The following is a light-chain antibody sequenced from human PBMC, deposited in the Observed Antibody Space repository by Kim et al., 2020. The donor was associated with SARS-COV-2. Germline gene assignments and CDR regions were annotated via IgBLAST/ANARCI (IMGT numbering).Light chain of an antibody. CDR3: QQYNSYSQT. CDR2: KAS. V-gene: IGKV1-5*03. Sequence: AAVGNRVTITCRASQSISSWLAWYQQKPGKAPKLLIYKASSLESGVPSRFSGSGSGTEFTLTISSLQPDDFATYYCQQYNSYSQTFGQGTKVEIK. CDR1: QSISSW. J-gene: IGKJ1*01.